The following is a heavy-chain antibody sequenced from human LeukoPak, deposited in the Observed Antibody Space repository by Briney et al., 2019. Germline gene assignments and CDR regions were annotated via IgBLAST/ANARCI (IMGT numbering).Heavy chain of an antibody. CDR3: ARHRDSSGWYDFDY. D-gene: IGHD6-19*01. CDR1: GGSISSYY. Sequence: PSETLSLTCSVSGGSISSYYWSWIRQPPGKGLEWIGYIYYSGSTNYNPSLKSRVTMSVDTSKNQFSLRLTSVTAADTAVYYCARHRDSSGWYDFDYWGQGTLVTVSS. J-gene: IGHJ4*02. CDR2: IYYSGST. V-gene: IGHV4-59*08.